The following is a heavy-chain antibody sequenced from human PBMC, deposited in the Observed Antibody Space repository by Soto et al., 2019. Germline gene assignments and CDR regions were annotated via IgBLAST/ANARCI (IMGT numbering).Heavy chain of an antibody. J-gene: IGHJ4*01. V-gene: IGHV4-34*01. Sequence: PSETLSLTCAVYGGSVSGANYYWSWVRQPPGKGLEWIGEMSHSGGTHFNPSLKSRVTISIDTSKNQFSLKLSSVTAADTAVYYCARCTSGIVVVVAAPGERRTNSDYWRHGTLVTVSS. D-gene: IGHD2-15*01. CDR1: GGSVSGANYY. CDR2: MSHSGGT. CDR3: ARCTSGIVVVVAAPGERRTNSDY.